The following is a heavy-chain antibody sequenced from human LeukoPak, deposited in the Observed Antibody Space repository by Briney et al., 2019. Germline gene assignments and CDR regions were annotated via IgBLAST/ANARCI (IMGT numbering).Heavy chain of an antibody. CDR1: GDSVSSSSSA. V-gene: IGHV6-1*01. CDR3: VRNYRPDFDY. J-gene: IGHJ4*02. CDR2: TYYRSRWIH. D-gene: IGHD3-10*01. Sequence: PSQTLSLTCAISGDSVSSSSSAWNWIRQSPSRGLEWLGRTYYRSRWIHDYAVSVKSRITINPDTSKNQFSLQLNSVTPEGTAVYYCVRNYRPDFDYWGQGTLVTVSS.